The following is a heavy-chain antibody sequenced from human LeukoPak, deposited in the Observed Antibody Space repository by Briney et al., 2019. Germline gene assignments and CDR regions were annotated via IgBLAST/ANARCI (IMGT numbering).Heavy chain of an antibody. J-gene: IGHJ4*02. CDR2: IKQDGSEK. CDR1: GFTFSSYA. V-gene: IGHV3-7*01. Sequence: GGSLRLSCAASGFTFSSYAMSWVRQAPGKGLEWVANIKQDGSEKYYVDSVKGRFTISRDNAKNSLYLQMNSLRAEDTAIYYCASGAYWGQGTLVTVSS. CDR3: ASGAY.